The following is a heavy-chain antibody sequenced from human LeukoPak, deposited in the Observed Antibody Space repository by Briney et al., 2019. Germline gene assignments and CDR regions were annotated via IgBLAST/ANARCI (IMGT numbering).Heavy chain of an antibody. D-gene: IGHD3-10*01. CDR1: GGSISSSSYY. Sequence: PSETLSLTCTVSGGSISSSSYYWGWIRQPPGKGLEWIGSIYYSGSTYYNPSLKSRVPISVDTSKNQFSLKLSSVTVADTAVYYCARDSGPITMVRGVEYNWFDPWDQGTLVTVSS. CDR3: ARDSGPITMVRGVEYNWFDP. CDR2: IYYSGST. V-gene: IGHV4-39*07. J-gene: IGHJ5*02.